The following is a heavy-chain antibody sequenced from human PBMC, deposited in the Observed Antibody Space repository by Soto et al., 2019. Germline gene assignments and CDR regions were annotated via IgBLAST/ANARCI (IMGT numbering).Heavy chain of an antibody. CDR1: GFTFSSYG. J-gene: IGHJ4*02. CDR2: ISYDGSNK. Sequence: QVQLVESGGGVVQPGRSLRLSCAASGFTFSSYGMHWVRQAPGKGLEWVAVISYDGSNKYYADSVKGRFTISRDNSKNTLYLQMNSLRAEDMAVYYCAKEYGPASLWGQGTLVTVSS. V-gene: IGHV3-30*18. D-gene: IGHD4-17*01. CDR3: AKEYGPASL.